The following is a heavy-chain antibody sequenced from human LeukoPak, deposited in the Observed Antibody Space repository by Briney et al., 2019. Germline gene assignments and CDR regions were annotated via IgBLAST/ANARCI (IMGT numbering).Heavy chain of an antibody. CDR3: AKATGYLL. CDR1: GYSISSGYY. D-gene: IGHD1-14*01. J-gene: IGHJ4*02. CDR2: IYHSGST. Sequence: SETLSLTCTVSGYSISSGYYWGWIRQPPGKGLEWIGSIYHSGSTYYNPSLKSRVTISVDTSKNQFSLKLSSVTAADTAVYYCAKATGYLLWGQGTLVTVSS. V-gene: IGHV4-38-2*02.